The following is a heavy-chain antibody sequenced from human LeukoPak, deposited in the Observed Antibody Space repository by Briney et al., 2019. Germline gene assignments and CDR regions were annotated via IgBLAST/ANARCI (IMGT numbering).Heavy chain of an antibody. CDR3: ARDPRPLVGATLDY. J-gene: IGHJ4*02. CDR1: GFTFSSYA. CDR2: ISYDGSNK. V-gene: IGHV3-30-3*01. Sequence: PGRSLRLSCAASGFTFSSYAMHWVRQAPGKGLEWVAVISYDGSNKYYADSVKGRFTISRDNSKNTLYLQMNSLRAEDTAVYYCARDPRPLVGATLDYWGQGTLVTVSS. D-gene: IGHD1-26*01.